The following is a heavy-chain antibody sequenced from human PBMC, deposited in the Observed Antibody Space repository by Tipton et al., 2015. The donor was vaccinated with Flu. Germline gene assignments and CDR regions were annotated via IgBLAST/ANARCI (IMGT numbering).Heavy chain of an antibody. Sequence: TLSLTCTVSGGSISSGSYYWSWIRQPAGKGLEWIGRIYTSGSTNYNPSLKSRVTISVDTSKNQFSLKLSSVTAADTAVYYCARMGVAFDIWGQGTMVTVSS. CDR1: GGSISSGSYY. J-gene: IGHJ3*02. D-gene: IGHD3-16*01. V-gene: IGHV4-61*02. CDR2: IYTSGST. CDR3: ARMGVAFDI.